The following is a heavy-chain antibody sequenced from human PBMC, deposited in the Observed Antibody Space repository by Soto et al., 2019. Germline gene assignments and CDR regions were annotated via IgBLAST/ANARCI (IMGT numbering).Heavy chain of an antibody. CDR1: GFSISSGHY. D-gene: IGHD3-22*01. CDR3: ARDDYDSSGSPYFDY. J-gene: IGHJ4*02. CDR2: IYHSGIT. Sequence: KTSETLSLTCGVSGFSISSGHYWGWIRQPPEKGLEWIASIYHSGITYYNPSLKSRVTISVDTSKNQFSLKLSSLTAADTAVYYCARDDYDSSGSPYFDYWGQGTLVTVSS. V-gene: IGHV4-38-2*02.